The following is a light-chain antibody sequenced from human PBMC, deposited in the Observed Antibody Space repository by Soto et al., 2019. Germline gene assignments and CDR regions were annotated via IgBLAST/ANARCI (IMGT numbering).Light chain of an antibody. V-gene: IGLV2-23*02. CDR2: EVS. CDR3: CSYAGSSTYV. CDR1: SSDVGSYNL. Sequence: ALTQPASVSGSPGQSITISCTGTSSDVGSYNLVSWYQQHPGKAPKLMIYEVSKRPSGVSNRFSGSKSGNTASLTISGLQAEGEADYYCCSYAGSSTYVFGTGTKVTVL. J-gene: IGLJ1*01.